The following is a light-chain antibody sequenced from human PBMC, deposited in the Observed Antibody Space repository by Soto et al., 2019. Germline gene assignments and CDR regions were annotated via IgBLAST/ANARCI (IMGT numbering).Light chain of an antibody. CDR2: GAS. CDR3: QQSEWT. V-gene: IGKV3-20*01. J-gene: IGKJ1*01. CDR1: QSVSSSY. Sequence: EIVLTQSPGTLSLSPGERATLSCRASQSVSSSYLAWYQQKPGQAPRLLIYGASSRATGIPDRFSGSGSGTDFTLTISRLEPEDFAVYYCQQSEWTFGQGTKVEIK.